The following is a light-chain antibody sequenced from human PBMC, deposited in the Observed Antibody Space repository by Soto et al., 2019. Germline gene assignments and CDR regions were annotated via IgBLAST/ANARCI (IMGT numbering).Light chain of an antibody. Sequence: EIVVTQSTGTLSLSPGERATLSCRASQSVSSSYLAWYQQKPGQAPRLLIYGASSRATGIPDRFSGSGSGTDFTLTISRLEPEDFAVYYCQQYGSSPPMYTFGQGTKLEIK. CDR2: GAS. CDR3: QQYGSSPPMYT. V-gene: IGKV3-20*01. J-gene: IGKJ2*01. CDR1: QSVSSSY.